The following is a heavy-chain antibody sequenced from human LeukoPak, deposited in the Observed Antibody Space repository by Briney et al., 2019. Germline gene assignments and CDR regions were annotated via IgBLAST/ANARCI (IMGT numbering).Heavy chain of an antibody. CDR2: ISSSGSTI. D-gene: IGHD1-20*01. V-gene: IGHV3-11*01. CDR1: GFTVSSNY. Sequence: GGSLRLSCAASGFTVSSNYMSWVRQAPGKGLEWVSYISSSGSTIYYADSVKGRFTISRDNAKNSLYLQMNSLRTEDTAVYYCARRRYNWNAIDYWGQGTLVTVSS. J-gene: IGHJ4*02. CDR3: ARRRYNWNAIDY.